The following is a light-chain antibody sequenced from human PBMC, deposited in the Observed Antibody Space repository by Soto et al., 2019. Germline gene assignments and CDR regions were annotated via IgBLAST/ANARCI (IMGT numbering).Light chain of an antibody. J-gene: IGKJ4*01. CDR3: QYRDTWPPGAT. CDR1: QSISIY. V-gene: IGKV3-11*02. CDR2: DAS. Sequence: ELVLTQSPATLSLSPGERATLSCRASQSISIYLAWYQQKPGQAPRLLIYDASNRATGIPARFSGSGSGRDFTLTISTLEPEDLAVYYCQYRDTWPPGATLGGGTKVEIK.